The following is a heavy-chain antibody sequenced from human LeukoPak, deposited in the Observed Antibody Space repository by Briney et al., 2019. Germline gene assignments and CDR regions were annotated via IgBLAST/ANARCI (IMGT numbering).Heavy chain of an antibody. CDR1: GFTFSSYA. J-gene: IGHJ3*02. D-gene: IGHD1-26*01. V-gene: IGHV3-30-3*01. CDR3: ARRRIVGSTDDAFDI. Sequence: GGSLRLSCAASGFTFSSYAMHWVRQAPGKGLEWAAVISSDGSTKYYADSVKGRFTISRDHSNNTLYLQMNSLRADDTAIYYCARRRIVGSTDDAFDIWGQGTMVTLSS. CDR2: ISSDGSTK.